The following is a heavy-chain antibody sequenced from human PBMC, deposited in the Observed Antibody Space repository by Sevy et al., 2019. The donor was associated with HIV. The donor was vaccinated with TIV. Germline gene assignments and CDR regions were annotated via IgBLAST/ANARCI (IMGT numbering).Heavy chain of an antibody. Sequence: GESLKISCKGSGYSFTSYWIGWVRQMPGKGLEWMGTIYPGDSDTRYSPSFQGQVTISADKSISTAYLQWSSLKASDTAMYYCARPQNAVDIYDAFDIWGQGTMVTVSS. V-gene: IGHV5-51*01. D-gene: IGHD2-21*01. J-gene: IGHJ3*02. CDR1: GYSFTSYW. CDR3: ARPQNAVDIYDAFDI. CDR2: IYPGDSDT.